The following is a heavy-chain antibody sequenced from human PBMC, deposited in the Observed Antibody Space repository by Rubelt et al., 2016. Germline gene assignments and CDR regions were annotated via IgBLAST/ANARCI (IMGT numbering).Heavy chain of an antibody. CDR1: GFTFSSYA. D-gene: IGHD3-22*01. CDR3: AKEGDYYDSSGYYSGDFYY. V-gene: IGHV3-23*01. J-gene: IGHJ4*02. CDR2: ISGSGGST. Sequence: EVQLLESGGGLVQPGGSLRLSCAASGFTFSSYAMSWVRQAPGKGLEWVSAISGSGGSTYYADSVKGRFTISRDNSRNTLYLQMNSLRAEDTAVYYCAKEGDYYDSSGYYSGDFYYWGQGTRVTVSS.